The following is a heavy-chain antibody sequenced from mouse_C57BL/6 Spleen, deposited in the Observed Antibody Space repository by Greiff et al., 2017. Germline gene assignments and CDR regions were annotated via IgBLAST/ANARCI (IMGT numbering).Heavy chain of an antibody. CDR1: YFAFMASA. CDR3: ARGALYYYAMDY. D-gene: IGHD3-1*01. V-gene: IGHV1-49*01. Sequence: LKQSGAELVRPGSSVKLSCKDSYFAFMASAMHWVKQRPGHGLEWIGSFTMYSDATESSENFKGKATLTANTSSSPAYVELSSLTSEDSAVYYGARGALYYYAMDYWGQGTSVTVSS. CDR2: FTMYSDAT. J-gene: IGHJ4*01.